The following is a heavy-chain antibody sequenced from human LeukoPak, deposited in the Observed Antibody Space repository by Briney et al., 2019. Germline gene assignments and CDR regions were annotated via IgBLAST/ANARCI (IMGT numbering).Heavy chain of an antibody. CDR1: GFTFDDYA. CDR3: AKAPSGYSSSSYYFDY. J-gene: IGHJ4*02. V-gene: IGHV3-9*03. Sequence: GRSLRLSCAASGFTFDDYAMHWVRHAPGKGLEWVSGISWSSGSIGYADSVKGRFTISRDNAKNSLYLQMNSLRAEDMALYYCAKAPSGYSSSSYYFDYWGQGTLVTVSS. D-gene: IGHD6-6*01. CDR2: ISWSSGSI.